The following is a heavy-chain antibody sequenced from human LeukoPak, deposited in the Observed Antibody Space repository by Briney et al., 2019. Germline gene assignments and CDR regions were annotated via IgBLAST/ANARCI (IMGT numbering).Heavy chain of an antibody. Sequence: SVKVSCKASGGTFSSYAISWVRQAPGQGLEWMGGIIPIFGTANYAQKFQGRVTITADESTSTAYMELSSLRSEDTAVYYCARSITIFGVVIFNGMDVWGQGTTVTVSS. CDR1: GGTFSSYA. CDR2: IIPIFGTA. V-gene: IGHV1-69*13. J-gene: IGHJ6*02. CDR3: ARSITIFGVVIFNGMDV. D-gene: IGHD3-3*01.